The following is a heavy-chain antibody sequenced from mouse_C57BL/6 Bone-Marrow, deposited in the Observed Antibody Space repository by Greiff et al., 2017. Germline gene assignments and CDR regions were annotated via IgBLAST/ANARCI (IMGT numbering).Heavy chain of an antibody. Sequence: VQLQQPGAELVMPGASVKLSCKASGYTFTSYWMHWVKQRPGQGLEWIGEIDPYDSYTNYNQKFKGKSTLTVDKSSSTAYMQLSSLTSEASAVYYCTRDGYYPPWFAYWGQGTLVTVSA. D-gene: IGHD2-3*01. CDR1: GYTFTSYW. V-gene: IGHV1-69*01. CDR3: TRDGYYPPWFAY. CDR2: IDPYDSYT. J-gene: IGHJ3*01.